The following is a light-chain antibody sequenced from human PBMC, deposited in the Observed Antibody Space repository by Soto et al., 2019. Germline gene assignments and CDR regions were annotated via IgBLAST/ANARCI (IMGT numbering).Light chain of an antibody. CDR1: QSISSY. CDR3: QQSYSSQFT. V-gene: IGKV1-39*01. J-gene: IGKJ3*01. Sequence: DIQMTQSPSSLSASVGDRVTLTCRASQSISSYLNWYQQKPGKAPNLLIYAASSLQSGVPSRFSGSGSGTDFTLTISSLQPEDFATYYWQQSYSSQFTFGPGTKVDIK. CDR2: AAS.